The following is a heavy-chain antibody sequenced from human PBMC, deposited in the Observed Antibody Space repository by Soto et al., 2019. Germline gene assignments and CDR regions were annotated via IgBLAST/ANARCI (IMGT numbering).Heavy chain of an antibody. CDR1: GGTFSSYT. J-gene: IGHJ3*02. V-gene: IGHV1-69*02. CDR3: ARWSLGYYGSGSYTDAFDI. Sequence: QVQLVQSGAEVKKPGSSVKVSCKASGGTFSSYTISWVRQAPGQGLEWMGRIIPILGIANYAQKFQGRVTITADKSTSTAYMELSSLRSEDTAVYYCARWSLGYYGSGSYTDAFDIWGQGTMVTVSS. CDR2: IIPILGIA. D-gene: IGHD3-10*01.